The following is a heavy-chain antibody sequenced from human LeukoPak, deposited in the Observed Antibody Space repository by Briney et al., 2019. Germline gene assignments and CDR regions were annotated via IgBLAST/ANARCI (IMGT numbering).Heavy chain of an antibody. J-gene: IGHJ4*02. CDR3: ARFTTFYYDGSTYSSPYYFDY. V-gene: IGHV4-59*01. CDR2: IYYTGST. D-gene: IGHD3-22*01. CDR1: GGSISSYY. Sequence: SETLSLTCTVSGGSISSYYWSWIRQPPGKGLEWIGYIYYTGSTNYNPSLKSRVTISADTSKNQFSLKLSSVTAADTAVYYCARFTTFYYDGSTYSSPYYFDYWGQGTLVTVSS.